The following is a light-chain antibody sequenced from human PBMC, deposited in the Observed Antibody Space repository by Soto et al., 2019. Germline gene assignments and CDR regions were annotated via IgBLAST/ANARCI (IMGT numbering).Light chain of an antibody. V-gene: IGLV2-14*01. CDR2: EAT. J-gene: IGLJ1*01. CDR3: ISDKTGDTFR. Sequence: QSVLTQPPSVSGSPGQSITVSCTGTSSDIGASNFVSWYQHLPGRAPKVIIFEATNRPSGVSNRFSGSKSGITASLTISGLHSDDEAEYFCISDKTGDTFRFGTGTKVTVL. CDR1: SSDIGASNF.